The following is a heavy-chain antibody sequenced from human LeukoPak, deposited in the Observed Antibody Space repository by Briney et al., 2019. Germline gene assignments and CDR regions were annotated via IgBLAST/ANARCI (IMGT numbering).Heavy chain of an antibody. CDR1: GGSISSGSYD. D-gene: IGHD5-12*01. CDR2: IYTSGST. V-gene: IGHV4-61*02. J-gene: IGHJ5*02. Sequence: PSETLSLTCTVSGGSISSGSYDWSWIRQPAGKGLEWIGRIYTSGSTNYNPSLKSRVTISVDTSKNQFSLKLSSVTAADTAVYYCARGDIVATSYFWEWFDPWGQGTLVTVSS. CDR3: ARGDIVATSYFWEWFDP.